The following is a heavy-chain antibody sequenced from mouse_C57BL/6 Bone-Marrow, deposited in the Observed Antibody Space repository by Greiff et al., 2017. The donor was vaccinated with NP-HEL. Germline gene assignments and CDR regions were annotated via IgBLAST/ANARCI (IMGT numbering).Heavy chain of an antibody. CDR3: ARSPFITTVVAPYYYAMDY. CDR1: GYAFTNYL. Sequence: VQLQESGAELVRPGTSVKVSCKASGYAFTNYLIEWVKQRPGQGLEWIGVINPGSGGTNYNEKFKGKATLTADKSSNTAYMQLSSLTSEDSAVYFCARSPFITTVVAPYYYAMDYWGQGTSVTVSS. D-gene: IGHD1-1*01. V-gene: IGHV1-54*01. J-gene: IGHJ4*01. CDR2: INPGSGGT.